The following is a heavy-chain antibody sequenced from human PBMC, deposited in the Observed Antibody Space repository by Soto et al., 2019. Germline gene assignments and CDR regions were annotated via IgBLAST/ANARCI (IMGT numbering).Heavy chain of an antibody. CDR2: INHSGST. Sequence: PSATLSLTCAAYARSFSGYYWTWIRQPPWTGLEWIGEINHSGSTNYNPSLKSRVTISVDTSKNQFSLKLTSVTAADTAVYYCARDKITGLFDYWGQGTLVTVSS. D-gene: IGHD2-8*02. V-gene: IGHV4-34*01. CDR1: ARSFSGYY. CDR3: ARDKITGLFDY. J-gene: IGHJ4*02.